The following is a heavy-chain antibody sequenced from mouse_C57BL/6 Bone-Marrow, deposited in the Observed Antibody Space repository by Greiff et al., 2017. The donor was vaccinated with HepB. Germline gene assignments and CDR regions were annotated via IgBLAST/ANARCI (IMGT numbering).Heavy chain of an antibody. CDR1: GYTFTSYW. D-gene: IGHD3-2*02. V-gene: IGHV1-55*01. CDR2: IYPGSGST. J-gene: IGHJ3*01. CDR3: ARDSSGPAWFAY. Sequence: QVQLQQPGAELVKPGASVKMSCKASGYTFTSYWITWVKQRPAQGLEWIGDIYPGSGSTNYNEKFKSKATLTVDTSSSTAYMQLSSLTSEDSAVYNCARDSSGPAWFAYWGQGTLVTVSA.